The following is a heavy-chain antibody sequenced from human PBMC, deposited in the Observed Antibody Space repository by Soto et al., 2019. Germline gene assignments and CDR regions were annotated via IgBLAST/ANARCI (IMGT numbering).Heavy chain of an antibody. J-gene: IGHJ4*02. Sequence: QVQLVQSGAEVKKPGSSVKVSCKASGGTFSSYAISWVRQAPGQGLEWMGGIIPIFGTANYAQKFQGRVTITADESTSTAYMELSSLRSEDMAVYYCARDKERTYYYDSSGYYYFDYWGQGTLVTVSS. CDR1: GGTFSSYA. D-gene: IGHD3-22*01. V-gene: IGHV1-69*01. CDR3: ARDKERTYYYDSSGYYYFDY. CDR2: IIPIFGTA.